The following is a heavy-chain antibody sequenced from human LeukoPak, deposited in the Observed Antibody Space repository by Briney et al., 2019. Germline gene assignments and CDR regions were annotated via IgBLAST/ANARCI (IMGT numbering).Heavy chain of an antibody. CDR3: ATGPVPRALWY. CDR2: INHSGST. J-gene: IGHJ4*02. CDR1: GGSFSGYY. Sequence: PSETLSLTCAVYGGSFSGYYWSWIRQPPGKGLEWIGEINHSGSTNYNPSLKSRATISVDTSKNQFSLKLSSVTAADTAVYYCATGPVPRALWYWGQGTLVTVSS. D-gene: IGHD6-19*01. V-gene: IGHV4-34*01.